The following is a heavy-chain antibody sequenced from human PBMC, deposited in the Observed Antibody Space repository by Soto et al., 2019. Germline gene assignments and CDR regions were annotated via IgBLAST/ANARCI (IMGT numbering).Heavy chain of an antibody. CDR1: GYIFTSYD. CDR2: TNPKSGNT. Sequence: QVQLVQSGAEVKKPGASVKVSCKASGYIFTSYDINWVRQATGQGLEWMGWTNPKSGNTGYAQKFQGRITMTRDPSISTAYMVLNSLRSDDTAIYYCARTHGDLDYWGQGTLVTVSS. J-gene: IGHJ4*02. V-gene: IGHV1-8*01. CDR3: ARTHGDLDY. D-gene: IGHD4-17*01.